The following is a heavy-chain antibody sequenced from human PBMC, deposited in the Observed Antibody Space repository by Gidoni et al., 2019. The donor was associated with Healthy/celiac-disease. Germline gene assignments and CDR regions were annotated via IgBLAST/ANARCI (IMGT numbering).Heavy chain of an antibody. CDR1: GGPISSSSYY. V-gene: IGHV4-39*01. J-gene: IGHJ5*02. Sequence: QLQLQESGPGLVKPSETLSLTCTVSGGPISSSSYYWGWIRQPPGKGLEWIGSIYYSGSNYYNPSLKSRVTISVDTSKNQFSLKLSSVTAADTAVYYCARQCDYGDNENNWFDPWGQGTLVTVSS. CDR3: ARQCDYGDNENNWFDP. CDR2: IYYSGSN. D-gene: IGHD4-17*01.